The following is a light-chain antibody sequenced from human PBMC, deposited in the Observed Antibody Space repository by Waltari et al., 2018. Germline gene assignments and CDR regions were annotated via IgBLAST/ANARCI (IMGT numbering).Light chain of an antibody. V-gene: IGLV2-14*03. Sequence: QSALTQPASMSGSPGQSITISCTGTRNDIGSHTFVSWYQQHPGRAPRLIIFDIKRRPSGISSRFSGSRSGSTASLTISGLQAEDEADYYCCSYTSATTRIFGGGTRL. CDR1: RNDIGSHTF. CDR3: CSYTSATTRI. CDR2: DIK. J-gene: IGLJ2*01.